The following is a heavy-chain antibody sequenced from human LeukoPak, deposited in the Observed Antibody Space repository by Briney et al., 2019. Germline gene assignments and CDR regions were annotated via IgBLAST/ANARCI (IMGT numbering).Heavy chain of an antibody. CDR3: ARDYYSSGWTGPFDY. J-gene: IGHJ4*02. D-gene: IGHD6-19*01. V-gene: IGHV1-18*01. CDR2: ISAYNGNT. Sequence: ASVKVSCKASGYTFTSYGISWVRQAPGQGLEWMGWISAYNGNTNYAQKLQGRVTMTTDTSTSTAYMELSSLRSEDTAVYYCARDYYSSGWTGPFDYWGQGTLVTVSS. CDR1: GYTFTSYG.